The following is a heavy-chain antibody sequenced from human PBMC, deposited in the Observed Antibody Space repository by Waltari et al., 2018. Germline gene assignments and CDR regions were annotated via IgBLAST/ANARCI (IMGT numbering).Heavy chain of an antibody. J-gene: IGHJ5*02. V-gene: IGHV3-15*01. D-gene: IGHD3-10*01. Sequence: EVQLVECGGGLGKAGGSLRPPWAASGFIFDDAWMTWLRQAPGKGLEWVGRIKSKTNGGTADYAAPVKGRFTISRDDSKNMVYLQMNSLKTEDTAVYYCVGSRNHDWFDPCGQGTLVTVSS. CDR2: IKSKTNGGTA. CDR1: GFIFDDAW. CDR3: VGSRNHDWFDP.